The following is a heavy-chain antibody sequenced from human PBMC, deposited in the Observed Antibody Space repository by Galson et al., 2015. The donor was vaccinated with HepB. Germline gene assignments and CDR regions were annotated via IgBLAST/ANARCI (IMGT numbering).Heavy chain of an antibody. CDR1: GYTFTSYD. V-gene: IGHV1-69*13. D-gene: IGHD3-16*02. J-gene: IGHJ6*03. CDR2: IIPIFGTA. Sequence: SVKVSCKASGYTFTSYDINWVRQAPGQGLEWMGGIIPIFGTANYAQKFQGRVTITADESTSTAYMELSSLRSEDTAVYYCARDNGYSYGQGIYWLHLGELSYPYYMDVWGKGTTVTVSS. CDR3: ARDNGYSYGQGIYWLHLGELSYPYYMDV.